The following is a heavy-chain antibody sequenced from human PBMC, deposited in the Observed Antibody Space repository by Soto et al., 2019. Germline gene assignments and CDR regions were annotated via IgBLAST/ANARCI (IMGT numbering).Heavy chain of an antibody. J-gene: IGHJ4*02. V-gene: IGHV4-34*01. CDR1: GGSFSGYY. CDR3: ARGRGYSY. D-gene: IGHD5-18*01. CDR2: INHSGST. Sequence: SETLSLTCAVYGGSFSGYYWSWIRQPPGKGLEWIGEINHSGSTNYNPSLKGRVTISVDTSKNQFSLKLSSVTAADTAVYYCARGRGYSYWGQGTLVTVSS.